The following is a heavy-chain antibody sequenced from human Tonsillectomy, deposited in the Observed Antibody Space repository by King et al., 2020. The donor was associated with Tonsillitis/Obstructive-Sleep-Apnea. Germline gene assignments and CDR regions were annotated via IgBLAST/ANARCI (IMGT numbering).Heavy chain of an antibody. D-gene: IGHD2-8*01. CDR2: IYDSGST. Sequence: QLQESGPGLVKPSETLSLTCTVSGGSISRYYWSWIRQPPGKGLEWIGYIYDSGSTNYNPSLKSRVTISVDTSKNRLSLKLTSVTAADTAVYYCARDMVLEAGGDAFDIWGQGTMVTVSS. J-gene: IGHJ3*02. CDR1: GGSISRYY. CDR3: ARDMVLEAGGDAFDI. V-gene: IGHV4-59*01.